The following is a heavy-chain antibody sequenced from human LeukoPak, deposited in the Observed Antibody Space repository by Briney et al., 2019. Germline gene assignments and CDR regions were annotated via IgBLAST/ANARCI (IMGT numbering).Heavy chain of an antibody. D-gene: IGHD5-12*01. J-gene: IGHJ4*02. CDR2: INSDGSTT. CDR1: GFTFSNAW. V-gene: IGHV3-74*01. Sequence: GGSLRLSCAASGFTFSNAWMSWVRQAPGKGLVWVSRINSDGSTTNYADSVKGRFTISRDNAKNTLYLQMNSLRAEDTAVYYCVRAIVYSAYDYLGYWGQGSLVTVSS. CDR3: VRAIVYSAYDYLGY.